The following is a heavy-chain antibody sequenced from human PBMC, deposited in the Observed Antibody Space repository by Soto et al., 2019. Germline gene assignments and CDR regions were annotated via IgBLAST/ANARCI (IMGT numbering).Heavy chain of an antibody. CDR3: SRAVGGFTYGYPDY. D-gene: IGHD5-18*01. CDR1: GFSLSTTGMC. J-gene: IGHJ4*02. CDR2: IDWADDK. Sequence: SDPTLVNPTQTLTLTCTFSGFSLSTTGMCVSWIRQPPGKALEWLALIDWADDKYYSTSLKTRLTISKDTSKNQVVLTMTNVEPVDTATYFCSRAVGGFTYGYPDYWGQGTLVTVSS. V-gene: IGHV2-70*01.